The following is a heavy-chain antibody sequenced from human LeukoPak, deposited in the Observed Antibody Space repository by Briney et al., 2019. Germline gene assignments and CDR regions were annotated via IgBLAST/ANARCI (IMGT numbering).Heavy chain of an antibody. Sequence: GRSLRLSCAASGFTFSSYGMHWVRQAPGKGLEWVAVIWYDGSNKYYADSVKGRFTISRDNSKNTLYLQMNSLRAEDTAVYYCARVRRDYYYGMDVWGQGTTVTLSS. CDR1: GFTFSSYG. J-gene: IGHJ6*02. V-gene: IGHV3-33*01. CDR2: IWYDGSNK. CDR3: ARVRRDYYYGMDV. D-gene: IGHD3-10*01.